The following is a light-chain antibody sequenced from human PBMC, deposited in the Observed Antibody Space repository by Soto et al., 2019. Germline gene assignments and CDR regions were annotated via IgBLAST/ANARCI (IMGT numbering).Light chain of an antibody. CDR3: QQYNFYPLT. Sequence: DIQMTHSPSTLSASVGDRVTITCRASQSISSWLAWYQQKPGKAPKLLIYKASSLESGVPSRFSGSGSGTEFTLTISTLQPDDFASYYCQQYNFYPLTFGGGTKVEIK. CDR1: QSISSW. CDR2: KAS. V-gene: IGKV1-5*03. J-gene: IGKJ4*01.